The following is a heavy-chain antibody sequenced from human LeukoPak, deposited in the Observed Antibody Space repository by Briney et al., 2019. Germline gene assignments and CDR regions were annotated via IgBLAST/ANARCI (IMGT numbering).Heavy chain of an antibody. CDR1: GFTFSSHG. V-gene: IGHV3-23*01. D-gene: IGHD3-16*01. Sequence: GGSLRLSCAASGFTFSSHGMNWVRQAPGKGLDWVSGISPSGGITYYTDSVKGRFTISRDNSNNTVSLQMNSLRGDATAVYYCAKDAAWGRYKHWGQGTLVTVSS. CDR3: AKDAAWGRYKH. J-gene: IGHJ1*01. CDR2: ISPSGGIT.